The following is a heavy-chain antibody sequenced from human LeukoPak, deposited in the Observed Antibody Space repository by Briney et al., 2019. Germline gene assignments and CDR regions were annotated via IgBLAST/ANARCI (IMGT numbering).Heavy chain of an antibody. CDR3: ARASISQWLVRHEPYFDY. D-gene: IGHD6-19*01. Sequence: GASVKVSCKASGYTFTGYYMHWVRQAPGQGLEWMGWINPNSGGTNYAQKFQGRVTMTRDTSISTAYMELSRLRSDDTAVYYCARASISQWLVRHEPYFDYWGQGTLVTVSS. V-gene: IGHV1-2*02. J-gene: IGHJ4*02. CDR1: GYTFTGYY. CDR2: INPNSGGT.